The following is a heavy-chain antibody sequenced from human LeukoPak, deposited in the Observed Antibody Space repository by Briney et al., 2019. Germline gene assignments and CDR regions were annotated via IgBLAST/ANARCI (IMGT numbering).Heavy chain of an antibody. CDR3: ARDGGAYDSSGYYVYFDY. CDR2: IKGDGSDK. V-gene: IGHV3-7*01. Sequence: GGSLRLSCAASGFTFSSYWMTWVRQAPGTGLEWVATIKGDGSDKYYVDSVKGRFTVSRDNAKNSLYLQMNSLRAEDTAVYYCARDGGAYDSSGYYVYFDYWGQGTLVTVSS. D-gene: IGHD3-22*01. J-gene: IGHJ4*02. CDR1: GFTFSSYW.